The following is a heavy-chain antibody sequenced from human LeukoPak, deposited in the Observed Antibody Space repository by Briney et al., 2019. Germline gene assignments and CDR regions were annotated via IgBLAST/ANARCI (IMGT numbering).Heavy chain of an antibody. CDR1: GGSISSSSDY. V-gene: IGHV4-39*01. D-gene: IGHD3-3*01. Sequence: NPSETLSLTCTASGGSISSSSDYWGWIRQPPGKGLEWIGSIYYSGNTYFNPSLKSRVTISVDTSKNQFSLKLSSVTAADTAVYYCARNFACWSGRYFDYWGQGTLVTVSS. CDR3: ARNFACWSGRYFDY. J-gene: IGHJ4*02. CDR2: IYYSGNT.